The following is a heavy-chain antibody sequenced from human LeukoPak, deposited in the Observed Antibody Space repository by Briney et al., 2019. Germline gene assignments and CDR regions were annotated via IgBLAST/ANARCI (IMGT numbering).Heavy chain of an antibody. J-gene: IGHJ4*02. CDR1: GFTFSSYA. D-gene: IGHD6-13*01. CDR3: AKDTVRTSYSSSWYGIDY. CDR2: ISGSGGST. Sequence: PGGSLRLSCAASGFTFSSYAMSWVRQAPGKGLEWVSAISGSGGSTYYADSVKGRFTISRDNSKNTLYLQMNSLRAEDTAVYYCAKDTVRTSYSSSWYGIDYWGQGTLVTVSS. V-gene: IGHV3-23*01.